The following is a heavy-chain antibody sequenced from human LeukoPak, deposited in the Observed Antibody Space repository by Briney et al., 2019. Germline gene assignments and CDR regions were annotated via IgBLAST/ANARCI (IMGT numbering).Heavy chain of an antibody. J-gene: IGHJ5*02. CDR1: GFSLGSYA. V-gene: IGHV3-23*01. Sequence: HTGGSLRLSCAASGFSLGSYAMGWTRQAPGQGLEWVSAISGSGSHANYAESVKGRFTISRDNSKNTLYLQMHSLIAADTAVYYCGSGPVGTTVPWGQGTLVTVSS. CDR3: GSGPVGTTVP. D-gene: IGHD1-1*01. CDR2: ISGSGSHA.